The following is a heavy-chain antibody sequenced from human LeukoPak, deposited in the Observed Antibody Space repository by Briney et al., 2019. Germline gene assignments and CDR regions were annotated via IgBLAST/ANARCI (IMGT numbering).Heavy chain of an antibody. CDR3: AREHRDYEGSGYYVDY. J-gene: IGHJ4*02. V-gene: IGHV4-4*07. Sequence: SETLSLTCTVSGGSTSGFFWNWIRQPPGRGLEWIGRIYGSGTTDYNSSLRSCVTLSVDTSKSQFSLKLTSVTAADTAVYYCAREHRDYEGSGYYVDYWGQGTLVTVSS. D-gene: IGHD3-3*01. CDR2: IYGSGTT. CDR1: GGSTSGFF.